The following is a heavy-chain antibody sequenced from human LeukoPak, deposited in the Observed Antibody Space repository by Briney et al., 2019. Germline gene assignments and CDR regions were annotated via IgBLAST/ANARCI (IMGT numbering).Heavy chain of an antibody. D-gene: IGHD2-15*01. CDR1: GGTFSSYA. J-gene: IGHJ6*02. V-gene: IGHV1-69*13. CDR3: ARECGGSCYGDYYYGMDV. Sequence: SVKVSCKASGGTFSSYAISWVRQTPGQGLERMGGIIPIFGTANYAQKFQGRVTITADESTSTAYMELSSPRSEDTAVYYCARECGGSCYGDYYYGMDVWGQGTTVTVSS. CDR2: IIPIFGTA.